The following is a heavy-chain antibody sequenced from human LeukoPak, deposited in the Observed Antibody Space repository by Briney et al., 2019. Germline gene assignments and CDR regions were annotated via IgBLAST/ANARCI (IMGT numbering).Heavy chain of an antibody. V-gene: IGHV3-15*01. J-gene: IGHJ6*03. CDR1: GFTFSNAW. CDR2: IKSKTDGGTT. Sequence: GGSLRLSCAASGFTFSNAWMSWVRQAPGKGLEWVGRIKSKTDGGTTDYAAPVKGRFTISRDDSKNTLYLQMNSLKTEDTAVYYCTTYHRQYCSSTSCYLGWLAYYYYYYMDVWGKGTTVTVSS. D-gene: IGHD2-2*01. CDR3: TTYHRQYCSSTSCYLGWLAYYYYYYMDV.